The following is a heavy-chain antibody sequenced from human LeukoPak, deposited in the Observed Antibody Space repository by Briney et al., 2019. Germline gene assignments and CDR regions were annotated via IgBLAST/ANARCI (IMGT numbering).Heavy chain of an antibody. D-gene: IGHD3-10*01. V-gene: IGHV3-9*01. CDR2: INWNSDTI. CDR1: GFTFGAYC. J-gene: IGHJ6*02. CDR3: TKDISSGRPAPYGMDV. Sequence: GRSLRLSCAASGFTFGAYCMHWVRQPPGKGLEWVSAINWNSDTIHYADSVRGRFTISRDNAKNTLYLQMNGLKVEDTAFYFCTKDISSGRPAPYGMDVWGHGTTVTVSS.